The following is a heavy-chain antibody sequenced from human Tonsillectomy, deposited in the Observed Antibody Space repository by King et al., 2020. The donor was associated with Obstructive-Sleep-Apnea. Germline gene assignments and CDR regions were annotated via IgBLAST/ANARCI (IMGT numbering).Heavy chain of an antibody. CDR3: AGASDYYGSGSYYSDAFDI. D-gene: IGHD3-10*01. J-gene: IGHJ3*02. Sequence: QLQESGPGLVKPSQTLSLTCAVSGDSISSGGYYWSWIRQHPGKGLEWIGYIYYRGSTCYNPSLKSRVTISVDTSKNQFSLKLSSVTAADTAVYYCAGASDYYGSGSYYSDAFDIWGQGTMVTVSS. CDR1: GDSISSGGYY. V-gene: IGHV4-31*11. CDR2: IYYRGST.